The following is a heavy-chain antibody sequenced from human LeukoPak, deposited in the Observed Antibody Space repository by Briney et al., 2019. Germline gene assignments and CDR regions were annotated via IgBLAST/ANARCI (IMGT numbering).Heavy chain of an antibody. V-gene: IGHV3-30*18. CDR3: AKTQRLIDFFDS. Sequence: PGGSLRLSCVGTGFTFNSYGMHWVRQAPGKGLEWVAVVSFDGYNKYYADSVKGRFTISRDNPGRSVHLQMNSLTSEDTAVYSCAKTQRLIDFFDSWGQGILVTVSP. D-gene: IGHD1-1*01. CDR2: VSFDGYNK. CDR1: GFTFNSYG. J-gene: IGHJ4*02.